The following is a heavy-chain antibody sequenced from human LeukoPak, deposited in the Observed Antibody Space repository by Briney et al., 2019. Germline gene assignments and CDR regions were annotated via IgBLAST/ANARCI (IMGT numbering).Heavy chain of an antibody. CDR1: GFSFSLYA. CDR3: ARRGAGSGGLDY. J-gene: IGHJ4*02. D-gene: IGHD6-19*01. Sequence: GGSLTLSCAASGFSFSLYAMNWVRQAPGKGLEWVSTIIETGASPYYADSVWGRFTVSRDSSKNMFYLQMNSLRAEDTAIYYCARRGAGSGGLDYWGQGTLVTVSS. CDR2: IIETGASP. V-gene: IGHV3-23*01.